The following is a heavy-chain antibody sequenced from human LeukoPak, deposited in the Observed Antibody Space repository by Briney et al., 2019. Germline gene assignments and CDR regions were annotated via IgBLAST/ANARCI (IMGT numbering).Heavy chain of an antibody. D-gene: IGHD5-18*01. CDR2: IKQDGSEK. CDR3: AKAPGYSYGYPFDY. Sequence: GGSLRLSCAASGFTFSSYWMSWVRQAPGKGLEWVANIKQDGSEKYYVDSVKGRFTISRDNAKNSLYLQMNSLRAEDTALYYCAKAPGYSYGYPFDYWGQGTLVTVSS. CDR1: GFTFSSYW. J-gene: IGHJ4*02. V-gene: IGHV3-7*03.